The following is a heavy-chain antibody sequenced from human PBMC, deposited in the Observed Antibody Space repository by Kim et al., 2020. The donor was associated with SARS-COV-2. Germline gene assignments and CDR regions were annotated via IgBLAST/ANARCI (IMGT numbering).Heavy chain of an antibody. Sequence: ASVKVSCKASGYTFTGYYMHWVRQAPGQGREWMGRINPNSGGTNYAQKFQGRVTMTRDTSISTAYMELSRLRSDDTAVYYCARAAWGSGRGGYYMDVWGKGTTVTVSS. CDR3: ARAAWGSGRGGYYMDV. CDR1: GYTFTGYY. V-gene: IGHV1-2*06. J-gene: IGHJ6*03. CDR2: INPNSGGT. D-gene: IGHD6-19*01.